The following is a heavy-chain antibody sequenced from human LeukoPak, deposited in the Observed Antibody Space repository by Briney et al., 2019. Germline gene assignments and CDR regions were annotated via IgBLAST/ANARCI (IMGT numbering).Heavy chain of an antibody. Sequence: GGSLRLSCAASGFILSTHGMHWVRQAPGKGLEWVAGMWYDGSREDYAHSVKGRFTISRDMSKNTLNLQMNSLRVEDTAMFYCARDLSFGSLDFRGQGTLVAVSS. V-gene: IGHV3-33*01. J-gene: IGHJ4*02. CDR2: MWYDGSRE. D-gene: IGHD1-26*01. CDR1: GFILSTHG. CDR3: ARDLSFGSLDF.